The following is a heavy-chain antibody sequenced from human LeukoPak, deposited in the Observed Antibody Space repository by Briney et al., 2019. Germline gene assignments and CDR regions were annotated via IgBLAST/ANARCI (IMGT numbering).Heavy chain of an antibody. CDR3: ARDIAGATKGGWFDT. CDR2: MNPNSGNT. CDR1: GYTFTNYD. V-gene: IGHV1-8*01. J-gene: IGHJ5*02. D-gene: IGHD1-26*01. Sequence: ASVKVSCKASGYTFTNYDINWVRQATGQGLEWMGWMNPNSGNTGYAQKFQGRVTMTRNTSISTDYMELSSLRCEDTALYYCARDIAGATKGGWFDTWGQGTPVTVSX.